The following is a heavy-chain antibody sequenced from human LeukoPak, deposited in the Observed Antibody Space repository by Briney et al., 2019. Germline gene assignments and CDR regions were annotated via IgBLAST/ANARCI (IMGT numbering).Heavy chain of an antibody. Sequence: SETLSLTCTVSGGSVTDYYWSWIRQSPGRGLEWIGYIYYTGTSYNPSLKSRVTISADTSKNQFSLKLISVTAADTAVYYCARDSALAQAVMFDYWGQGTLVTVSS. CDR2: IYYTGT. CDR3: ARDSALAQAVMFDY. J-gene: IGHJ4*02. CDR1: GGSVTDYY. D-gene: IGHD6-19*01. V-gene: IGHV4-59*02.